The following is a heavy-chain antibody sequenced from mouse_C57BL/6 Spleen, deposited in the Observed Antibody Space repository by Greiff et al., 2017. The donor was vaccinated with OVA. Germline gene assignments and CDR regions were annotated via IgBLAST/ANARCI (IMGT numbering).Heavy chain of an antibody. CDR2: IYPRDGST. J-gene: IGHJ2*01. V-gene: IGHV1-78*01. D-gene: IGHD1-1*01. Sequence: VKLMESDAELVKPGASVKISCKASGYTFTDYTIHWMKQRPEQGLEWIGYIYPRDGSTKYNEKFKGKATLTADKSSSTAYMQLNSLTSEDSAVYFCARKRGYGSNYYFDYWGQGTTLTVSS. CDR3: ARKRGYGSNYYFDY. CDR1: GYTFTDYT.